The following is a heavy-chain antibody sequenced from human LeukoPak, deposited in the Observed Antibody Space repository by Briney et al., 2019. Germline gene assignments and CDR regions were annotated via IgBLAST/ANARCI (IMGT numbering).Heavy chain of an antibody. Sequence: SGTLSLTCAVSGGSISSSNWWRWIRQPPGKGLEWIGSNYHSGSTYSNPSLKSRVTISVDTSKNQFSLNLSSVTAADTAVYYCARVDWLANYYYYMDVWGKGTTVTVSS. D-gene: IGHD2-21*01. CDR2: NYHSGST. J-gene: IGHJ6*03. V-gene: IGHV4-4*02. CDR3: ARVDWLANYYYYMDV. CDR1: GGSISSSNW.